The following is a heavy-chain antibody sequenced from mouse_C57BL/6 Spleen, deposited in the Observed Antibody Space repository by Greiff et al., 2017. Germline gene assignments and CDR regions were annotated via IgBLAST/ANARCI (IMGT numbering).Heavy chain of an antibody. J-gene: IGHJ4*01. CDR3: ARELGDDAMDY. CDR1: GYTFTSYG. Sequence: VQLQESGAELARPGASVKLSCKASGYTFTSYGISWVKQRTGQGLEWIGEIHPRSGNTYYNEKFKGKATLTADKSTRTAYMELRSLTSEDAAVYFCARELGDDAMDYWGQGTSVTVSS. D-gene: IGHD4-1*01. V-gene: IGHV1-81*01. CDR2: IHPRSGNT.